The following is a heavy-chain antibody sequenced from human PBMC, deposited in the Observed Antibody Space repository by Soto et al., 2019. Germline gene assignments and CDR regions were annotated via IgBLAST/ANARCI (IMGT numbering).Heavy chain of an antibody. CDR1: GFTFSDSA. Sequence: EVQLVESGGGLVQPGGSLKLSCAASGFTFSDSAMHWVRQASGKGLEWVGRIRSKANSYATSYDASVRGRFTISRDDSQNTVYLQMNSLKTEDAAVYYGTKRGNTGYDSDYWGQGTLVTVSS. V-gene: IGHV3-73*01. D-gene: IGHD3-9*01. CDR3: TKRGNTGYDSDY. CDR2: IRSKANSYAT. J-gene: IGHJ4*02.